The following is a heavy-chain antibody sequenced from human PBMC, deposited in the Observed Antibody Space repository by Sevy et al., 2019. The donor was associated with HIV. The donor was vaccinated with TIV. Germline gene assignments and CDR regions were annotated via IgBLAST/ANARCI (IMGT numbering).Heavy chain of an antibody. V-gene: IGHV4-61*02. CDR2: IYTSGST. CDR3: ARDGIRIFGERYFDY. Sequence: SETLSLTCTVSVGSISSGSYYWSWIRQPAGKGLEWIGRIYTSGSTNYNPSLKSRVTLSVDTSKNQFSLKLSSVTAADTAVYYCARDGIRIFGERYFDYWGQGTLVTVSS. CDR1: VGSISSGSYY. D-gene: IGHD3-3*01. J-gene: IGHJ4*02.